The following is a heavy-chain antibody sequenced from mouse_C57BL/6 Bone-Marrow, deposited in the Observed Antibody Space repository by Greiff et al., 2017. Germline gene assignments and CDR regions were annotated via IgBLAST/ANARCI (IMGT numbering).Heavy chain of an antibody. J-gene: IGHJ2*01. CDR3: ARSGPLGRSFDY. Sequence: QVQLQQPGAELVKPGASVKMSCTASGYTFTSYWMTWVKQRPGQGLEWIGDIYPTSGGTNYNAKFKGKAILTVDTSSNTAYMQLSSLTSEDSAVFYCARSGPLGRSFDYWGQGTTLTVSS. CDR1: GYTFTSYW. CDR2: IYPTSGGT. V-gene: IGHV1-55*01. D-gene: IGHD4-1*01.